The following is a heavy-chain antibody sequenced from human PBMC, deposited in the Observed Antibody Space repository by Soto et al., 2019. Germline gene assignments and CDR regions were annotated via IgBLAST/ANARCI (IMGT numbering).Heavy chain of an antibody. CDR3: ARAQELRSFDWSWGGGAFDI. V-gene: IGHV1-2*04. J-gene: IGHJ3*02. Sequence: HVQLVQSGAELKKPGASLRVSCKASGYTFTDYYIHWVRQAPGQGLQWMGWINPYNGATSYAQKFQAWVTMTRDPSISTAYMELSRLTSDDTAVYYCARAQELRSFDWSWGGGAFDIWGQGTMVTASS. D-gene: IGHD3-9*01. CDR1: GYTFTDYY. CDR2: INPYNGAT.